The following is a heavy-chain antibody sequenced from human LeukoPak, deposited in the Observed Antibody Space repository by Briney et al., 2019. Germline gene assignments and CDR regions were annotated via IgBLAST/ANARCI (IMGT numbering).Heavy chain of an antibody. CDR1: GGSISSSNW. D-gene: IGHD3-22*01. Sequence: SGTLSLTCAVSGGSISSSNWWNWVRQPPGKGLEWIGEIYHSGSTNYNPSLRSRVTISVDKSKNQFFLNLSSVTAADTAVYYCAGLVGRYSSGLYYYYFDYWGQGTLVTVSS. J-gene: IGHJ4*02. V-gene: IGHV4-4*02. CDR3: AGLVGRYSSGLYYYYFDY. CDR2: IYHSGST.